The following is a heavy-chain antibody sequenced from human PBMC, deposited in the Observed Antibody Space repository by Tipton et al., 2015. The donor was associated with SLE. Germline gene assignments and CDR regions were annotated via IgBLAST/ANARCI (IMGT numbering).Heavy chain of an antibody. CDR3: ARSGHCTGGVCYAYYYYGMDV. Sequence: QSGPEVKKPGASVKVSCRASGYTFTSYGISWVRQAPGQGLEWMGWFSAYNGNTNYAQKLQGRVTMTTDTSTSTAYMELRSLRSDVTAVYYCARSGHCTGGVCYAYYYYGMDVWGQGTTVSVSS. CDR1: GYTFTSYG. V-gene: IGHV1-18*01. CDR2: FSAYNGNT. D-gene: IGHD2-8*02. J-gene: IGHJ6*02.